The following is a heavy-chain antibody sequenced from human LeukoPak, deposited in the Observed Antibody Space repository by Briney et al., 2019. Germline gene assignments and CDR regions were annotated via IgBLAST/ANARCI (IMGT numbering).Heavy chain of an antibody. Sequence: GESLKISCKGSGYSFTNYWIGWVRQMPGKGLEWMGRIDPSDSYTNYSPSFQGHVTISADKSISTAYLQWSSLKASDTAMYYCARLSGYYGSGSYEYYFDYWGQGTLVTVSS. CDR2: IDPSDSYT. V-gene: IGHV5-10-1*01. CDR1: GYSFTNYW. J-gene: IGHJ4*02. D-gene: IGHD3-10*01. CDR3: ARLSGYYGSGSYEYYFDY.